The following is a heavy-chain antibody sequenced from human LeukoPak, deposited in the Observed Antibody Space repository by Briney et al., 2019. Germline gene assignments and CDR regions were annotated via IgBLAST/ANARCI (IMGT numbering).Heavy chain of an antibody. J-gene: IGHJ4*02. CDR2: IYHSGST. Sequence: KPSETLSLTCAVSGYSISSGYYWGWIQQPPGKGLEWIGSIYHSGSTYYNPSLKSRVTISVDTSKNQFSLKLSSVTAADTAVYYCAGHAIAAAGKGRYFDYWGQGTLVTVSS. CDR1: GYSISSGYY. CDR3: AGHAIAAAGKGRYFDY. V-gene: IGHV4-38-2*01. D-gene: IGHD6-13*01.